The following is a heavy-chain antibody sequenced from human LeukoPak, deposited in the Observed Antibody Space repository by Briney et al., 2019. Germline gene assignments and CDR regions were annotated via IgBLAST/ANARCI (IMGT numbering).Heavy chain of an antibody. CDR1: GFTFSSYS. J-gene: IGHJ2*01. V-gene: IGHV4-4*07. CDR3: ARQYSDILTGYHRGELYWYFDL. D-gene: IGHD3-9*01. Sequence: GSLRLSCAASGFTFSSYSMNWIRQPAGKGLEWIGRIYTSGSTNYNPSLKSRVTISVDTSKNQFSLKLSSVTAADTAVYYCARQYSDILTGYHRGELYWYFDLWGRGTLVTVSS. CDR2: IYTSGST.